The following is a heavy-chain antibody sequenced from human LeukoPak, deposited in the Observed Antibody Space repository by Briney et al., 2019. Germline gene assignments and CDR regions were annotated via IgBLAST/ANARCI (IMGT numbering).Heavy chain of an antibody. CDR3: ARFTTAPYDAFDI. J-gene: IGHJ3*02. D-gene: IGHD3-3*01. Sequence: GGSLRLSCAASGFTFSSYWMHWVRQAPGKGLVWVSRINSDGSSTSYADSVKGRFTISRDNAKNSLYLQMDSLRAEDTAVYYCARFTTAPYDAFDIWGQGTMVTVSS. CDR2: INSDGSST. CDR1: GFTFSSYW. V-gene: IGHV3-74*01.